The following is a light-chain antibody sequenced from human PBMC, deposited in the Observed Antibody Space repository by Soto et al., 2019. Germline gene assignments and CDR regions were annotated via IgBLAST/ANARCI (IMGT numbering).Light chain of an antibody. CDR2: GAS. CDR3: QQSYTSPVT. CDR1: QNINSY. J-gene: IGKJ4*01. V-gene: IGKV1-39*01. Sequence: IQMTQSPSSLSASVGDRVTITCRASQNINSYLNWYQHKSGKAPNLLIYGASNLQSGVPSRFSGGGSGTDFTLTISSLQPEDFGTYYCQQSYTSPVTFGGGTKVDI.